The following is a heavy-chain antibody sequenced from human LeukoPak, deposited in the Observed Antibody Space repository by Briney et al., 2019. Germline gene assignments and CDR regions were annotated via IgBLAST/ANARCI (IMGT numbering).Heavy chain of an antibody. V-gene: IGHV4-59*12. CDR1: GGSISSYY. D-gene: IGHD4-11*01. CDR3: ARGIARSSYDAFDI. CDR2: IYYSGTT. J-gene: IGHJ3*02. Sequence: SETLSLTCTVSGGSISSYYWSWIRQPPGKGLEWIGYIYYSGTTNYNPSLKSRVTISVDTSKNQFSLKLSSVTAADTAVYYCARGIARSSYDAFDIWGQGTMVTVSS.